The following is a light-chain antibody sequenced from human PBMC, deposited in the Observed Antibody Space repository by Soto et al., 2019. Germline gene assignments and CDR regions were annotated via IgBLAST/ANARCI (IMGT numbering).Light chain of an antibody. J-gene: IGLJ1*01. V-gene: IGLV2-14*01. CDR3: SSYTSSSTLEGV. Sequence: QSVLTQPASVSGSPGQSITISCTGTSSDVGGYNYVSWYQQHPGKAPKLMIYYVSNRPSGVSNRFSGSKSGNTASLTISGLQAEDEADYYCSSYTSSSTLEGVFGTGTKVTVL. CDR2: YVS. CDR1: SSDVGGYNY.